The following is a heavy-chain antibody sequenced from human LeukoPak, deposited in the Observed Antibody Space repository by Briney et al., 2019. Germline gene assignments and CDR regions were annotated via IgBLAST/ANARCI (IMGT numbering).Heavy chain of an antibody. CDR3: AKDEVRYFDWSHHYYYGMDV. D-gene: IGHD3-9*01. V-gene: IGHV4-30-4*01. J-gene: IGHJ6*04. Sequence: PSETLSLTCTVSGGSISSGDYYWSWIRQPPGKGLEWIGYIYYSGSTYYNPSLKSRVTISVDTSKNQFSLKLSSVTAADTAVYYCAKDEVRYFDWSHHYYYGMDVWGKGTTVTVSS. CDR2: IYYSGST. CDR1: GGSISSGDYY.